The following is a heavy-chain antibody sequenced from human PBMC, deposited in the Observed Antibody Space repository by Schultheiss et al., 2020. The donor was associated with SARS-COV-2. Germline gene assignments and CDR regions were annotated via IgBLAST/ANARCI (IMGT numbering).Heavy chain of an antibody. CDR1: GGSISSYY. CDR3: AREYSSGWYKGWFDP. V-gene: IGHV4-59*01. CDR2: IYYSGST. D-gene: IGHD6-19*01. J-gene: IGHJ5*02. Sequence: LETLSLTCTVSGGSISSYYWSWIRQPPGKGLEWIGYIYYSGSTNYNPSLKSRVTISVDTSKNQFSLKLSSVTAADTAVYYCAREYSSGWYKGWFDPWGQGTLVTVSS.